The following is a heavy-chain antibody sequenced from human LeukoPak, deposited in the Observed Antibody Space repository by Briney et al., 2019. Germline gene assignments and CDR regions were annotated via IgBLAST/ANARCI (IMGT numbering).Heavy chain of an antibody. J-gene: IGHJ6*03. CDR3: ARGGLRVMVYRLYYMDV. Sequence: ASVKVSCKASGYSFTCYYMHWVRQAPGQGLEWMGWINPNSGDTKYAQKFQGRVTMTRDTSINTAYMELTRLRSDDTAVYYCARGGLRVMVYRLYYMDVWGKGTTVTVSS. CDR2: INPNSGDT. V-gene: IGHV1-2*02. CDR1: GYSFTCYY. D-gene: IGHD2-8*01.